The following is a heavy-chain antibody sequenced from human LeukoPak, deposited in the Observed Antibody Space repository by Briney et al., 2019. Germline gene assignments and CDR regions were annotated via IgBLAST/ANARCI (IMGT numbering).Heavy chain of an antibody. V-gene: IGHV1-69*05. J-gene: IGHJ4*02. D-gene: IGHD3-10*01. Sequence: SVKVSCKASGYTFTSYYIHWVRQAPGQGLEWMGGIIPIFGTANYAQKFQGRVTITTDESTSTAYMELSSLRSEDTAVYYCARGLLWFGELFSYFDYWGQGTLVTVSS. CDR2: IIPIFGTA. CDR1: GYTFTSYY. CDR3: ARGLLWFGELFSYFDY.